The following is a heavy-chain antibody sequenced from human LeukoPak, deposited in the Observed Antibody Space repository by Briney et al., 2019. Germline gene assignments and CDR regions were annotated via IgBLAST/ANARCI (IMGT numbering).Heavy chain of an antibody. CDR3: ARVYNYVLDY. CDR1: GITFRSCA. J-gene: IGHJ4*02. D-gene: IGHD3-10*02. Sequence: GGSLRLSCAVSGITFRSCALSWVRQAPGKGLEWVSFIYSGGDTSYADSVKGRFTISRDNSKNTLYLQMNSLRAEDTAVYYCARVYNYVLDYWGQGTLVTVSS. V-gene: IGHV3-53*01. CDR2: IYSGGDT.